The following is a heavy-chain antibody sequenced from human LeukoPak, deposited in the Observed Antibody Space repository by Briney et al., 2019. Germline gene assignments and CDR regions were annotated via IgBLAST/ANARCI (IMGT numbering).Heavy chain of an antibody. V-gene: IGHV3-30-3*01. D-gene: IGHD3-10*01. CDR1: GFTFSSYA. J-gene: IGHJ4*02. CDR2: ISCDGSNK. CDR3: AREGSHYGSGSYGY. Sequence: GGSLRLSCAASGFTFSSYAMHWVRQAPGKGLEWVAVISCDGSNKYYADSVKGRFTISRDNSKNTLYLQMNSLRAEDTAVYYCAREGSHYGSGSYGYWGQGTLVTVSS.